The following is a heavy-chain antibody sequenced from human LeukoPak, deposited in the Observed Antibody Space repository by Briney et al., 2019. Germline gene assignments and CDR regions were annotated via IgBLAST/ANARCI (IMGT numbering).Heavy chain of an antibody. Sequence: PGGSLRLSCAASGFTFSSYSMNWVRQAPGKGLEWVSSISSSSSYIYYADSVRGRFTISRDNAKNSLYLQMNSLRAEDTAVYYCARDTQAVAGSFQHWGQGTLVTVSS. V-gene: IGHV3-21*01. CDR2: ISSSSSYI. CDR3: ARDTQAVAGSFQH. J-gene: IGHJ1*01. CDR1: GFTFSSYS. D-gene: IGHD6-19*01.